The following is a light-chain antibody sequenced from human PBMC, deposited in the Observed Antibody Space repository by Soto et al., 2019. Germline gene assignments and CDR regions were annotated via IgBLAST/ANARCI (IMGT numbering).Light chain of an antibody. CDR3: QTWGTGIQV. Sequence: QPVLTQSPSASASLGASVKLTCTLSSGHSSYAIAWHQQQPEKGPWYLMKLNSDGSHSKGDGIPDRFSGSSSGAERYLTISSLQSEDEADYSCQTWGTGIQVFGGGTKLTVL. CDR2: LNSDGSH. J-gene: IGLJ2*01. CDR1: SGHSSYA. V-gene: IGLV4-69*01.